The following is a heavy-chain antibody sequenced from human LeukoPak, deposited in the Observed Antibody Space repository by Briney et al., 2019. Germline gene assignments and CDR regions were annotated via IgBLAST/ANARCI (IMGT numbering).Heavy chain of an antibody. CDR3: AKGRGYCSGGSCQNWFDP. Sequence: PGGSLRLSCEGSAFTFSGHWMNWVRQTPGKGLEWVSGISWNSGSIDYADSVKGRFTISRDNSKNTLYLQMNSLRAEDTAVYYCAKGRGYCSGGSCQNWFDPWGQGTLVTVSS. J-gene: IGHJ5*02. D-gene: IGHD2-15*01. CDR2: ISWNSGSI. CDR1: AFTFSGHW. V-gene: IGHV3-23*01.